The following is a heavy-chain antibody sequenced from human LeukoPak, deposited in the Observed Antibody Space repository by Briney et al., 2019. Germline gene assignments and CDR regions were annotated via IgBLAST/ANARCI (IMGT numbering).Heavy chain of an antibody. CDR1: GFTFSSYD. CDR3: ARSSNWNDPSAFDI. J-gene: IGHJ3*02. Sequence: GGSLRLSCAVSGFTFSSYDMHWVRQATGKGLEWVSAIGTAGDTYYPGSVKGRFTISRENAKNSLYLQMDSLRAGDTAVYYCARSSNWNDPSAFDIWGQGTMVTVSS. CDR2: IGTAGDT. V-gene: IGHV3-13*01. D-gene: IGHD1-20*01.